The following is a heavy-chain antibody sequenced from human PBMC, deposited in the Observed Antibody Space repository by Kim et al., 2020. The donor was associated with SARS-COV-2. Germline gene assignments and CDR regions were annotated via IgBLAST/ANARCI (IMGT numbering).Heavy chain of an antibody. Sequence: GGSLRLSCAASGFTFSGYAMSWVRQAPGKGLEWVSYISSSSGNTNYADSVKGRFTISRDNAKNSLYLQMNSLRAEDTAVYYCAKDVNYDILTAYPPWGQGTLVTVSP. D-gene: IGHD3-9*01. V-gene: IGHV3-23*01. CDR2: ISSSSGNT. J-gene: IGHJ5*02. CDR3: AKDVNYDILTAYPP. CDR1: GFTFSGYA.